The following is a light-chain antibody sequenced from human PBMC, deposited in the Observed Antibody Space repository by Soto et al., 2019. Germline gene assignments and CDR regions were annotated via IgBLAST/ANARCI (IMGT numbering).Light chain of an antibody. Sequence: EIVMTQSPATLSVSPGETASLSRRASQSAGNFLAWYHQKPGQAPRLLIYYISTRATGIPARFSGSGSGTEFTLTINSLQSEDSAVYYCQQHNQWPITFGQGTRLEIK. CDR2: YIS. V-gene: IGKV3D-15*01. J-gene: IGKJ5*01. CDR1: QSAGNF. CDR3: QQHNQWPIT.